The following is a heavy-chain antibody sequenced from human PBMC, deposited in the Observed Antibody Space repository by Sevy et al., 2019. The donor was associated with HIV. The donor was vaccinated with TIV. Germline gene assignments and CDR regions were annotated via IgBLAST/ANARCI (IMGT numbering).Heavy chain of an antibody. V-gene: IGHV1-18*04. D-gene: IGHD3-10*01. CDR2: ISAYNGNT. Sequence: ASVKVSCKTSGYTFNTFGINWVRQAPGQGLQWVGWISAYNGNTKYVQKLQGRVSMTTETSTSTVYMELRSLRSDDTAVYYCARDSIPLVQGIIITPYYYGMDVWGHGTTVTVSS. CDR1: GYTFNTFG. J-gene: IGHJ6*02. CDR3: ARDSIPLVQGIIITPYYYGMDV.